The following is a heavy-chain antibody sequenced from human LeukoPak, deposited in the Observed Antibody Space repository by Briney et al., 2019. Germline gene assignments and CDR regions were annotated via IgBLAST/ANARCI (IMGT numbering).Heavy chain of an antibody. J-gene: IGHJ4*02. CDR3: ARDGYSSGWAYFDY. Sequence: ASVKVSCKASGYTFTGYYMHWVRQAPGQGLEWMGWINPNSGGTNYAQKFQGRVTMTRDTSISTAYMELSRLRSDDTAVYYCARDGYSSGWAYFDYWGQGTLVTVSS. CDR1: GYTFTGYY. CDR2: INPNSGGT. V-gene: IGHV1-2*02. D-gene: IGHD6-19*01.